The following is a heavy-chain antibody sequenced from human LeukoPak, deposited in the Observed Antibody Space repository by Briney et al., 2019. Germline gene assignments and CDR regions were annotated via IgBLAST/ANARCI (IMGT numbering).Heavy chain of an antibody. J-gene: IGHJ5*02. V-gene: IGHV4-59*08. CDR3: ARPLGEYYDFWSGYYQSAP. D-gene: IGHD3-3*01. CDR2: IYYSGST. CDR1: GGSISSYY. Sequence: SETLSLTCTVSGGSISSYYWSWIRQPPGKGLERIGYIYYSGSTNYNPSLKSRVTISADTSKNQFSLKLSSVTAADTAVYYCARPLGEYYDFWSGYYQSAPWGQGTLVTVPS.